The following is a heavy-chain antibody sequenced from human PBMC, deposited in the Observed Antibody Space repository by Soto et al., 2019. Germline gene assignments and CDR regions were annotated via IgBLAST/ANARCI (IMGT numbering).Heavy chain of an antibody. Sequence: GESLKISCKGSGYSFTSYWIGWVRQMPGKGLEWMGTIYPGDSDTRYSPSFQGQVTISVDKSITTAYLQWSSLKASDTAMYYCGRRRVWGALPADLGCGGDCYPGFDSWGQGTLVAVCS. D-gene: IGHD2-21*02. CDR2: IYPGDSDT. J-gene: IGHJ5*01. CDR3: GRRRVWGALPADLGCGGDCYPGFDS. V-gene: IGHV5-51*01. CDR1: GYSFTSYW.